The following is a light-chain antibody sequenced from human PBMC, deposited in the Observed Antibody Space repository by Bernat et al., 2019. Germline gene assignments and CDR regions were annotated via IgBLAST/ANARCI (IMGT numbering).Light chain of an antibody. J-gene: IGKJ4*01. Sequence: DIQMTQSPSSLSASVGDRVTITCRASQGISNSLAWYQQKPGNVPKLLIYGASTLQSGVPSRFSGSGSGTDFTLTISSLQPGDVATYYCQKYNGAPLTLGGGTKVEIK. CDR2: GAS. V-gene: IGKV1-27*01. CDR1: QGISNS. CDR3: QKYNGAPLT.